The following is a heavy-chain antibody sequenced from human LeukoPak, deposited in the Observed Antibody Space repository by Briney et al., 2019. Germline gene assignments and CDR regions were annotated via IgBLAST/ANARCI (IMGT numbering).Heavy chain of an antibody. CDR3: AKRLSRGYFGKLIFDF. J-gene: IGHJ4*02. CDR2: ITSTGEST. V-gene: IGHV3-23*01. D-gene: IGHD3-9*01. CDR1: GFAFNDFA. Sequence: HPGGSLRLSCAAAGFAFNDFAMSWVRQTPGKGLEWVSSITSTGESTYYADSLRGRSTISRDNSGGTLYLQMNSLRTEDSAVYYCAKRLSRGYFGKLIFDFWGQGALVTVSS.